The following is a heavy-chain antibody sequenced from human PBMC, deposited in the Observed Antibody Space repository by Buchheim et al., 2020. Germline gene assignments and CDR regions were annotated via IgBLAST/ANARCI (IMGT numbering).Heavy chain of an antibody. CDR1: RFIFSNAW. V-gene: IGHV3-15*05. Sequence: EVELVESGGGLVKPGGPFRLSCVASRFIFSNAWMSWFPKAQGRGWEWVGRIKSKKDGGTTDSPAPGKARLPIQRDDSKNTLYLQMNSLKTEDIAVYYCTTDYSSGWYGFGYWGQGTL. CDR2: IKSKKDGGTT. D-gene: IGHD6-19*01. CDR3: TTDYSSGWYGFGY. J-gene: IGHJ4*02.